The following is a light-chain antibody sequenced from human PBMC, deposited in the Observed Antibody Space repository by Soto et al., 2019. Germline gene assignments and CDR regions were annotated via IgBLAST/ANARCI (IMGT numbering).Light chain of an antibody. V-gene: IGLV2-14*01. CDR1: SSDIGSYNY. CDR3: KSFTTSSTYV. Sequence: QSALTQPASVSGSPGQSIAISCIGTSSDIGSYNYVSWYQQHPGKAPKLMIYDVSNRPSGVSDRFSGSKSGNTASLTISGLQAEDENDYYCKSFTTSSTYVFVTGTKVTVL. J-gene: IGLJ1*01. CDR2: DVS.